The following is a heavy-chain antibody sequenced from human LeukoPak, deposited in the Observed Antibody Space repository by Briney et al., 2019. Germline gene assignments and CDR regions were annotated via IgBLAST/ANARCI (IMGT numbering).Heavy chain of an antibody. CDR3: ARVRAPYYDIFTSSYKDYYYYGMDV. Sequence: GASVKVSCKASGYTFTSYFIHWVRQAPGQGLKWMGIINPSSGSTRYAQKFQGRITMTRDTSTSTVYMELSSLRSDDTAVYYCARVRAPYYDIFTSSYKDYYYYGMDVWGQGTTVTVSS. V-gene: IGHV1-46*01. J-gene: IGHJ6*02. CDR2: INPSSGST. CDR1: GYTFTSYF. D-gene: IGHD3-9*01.